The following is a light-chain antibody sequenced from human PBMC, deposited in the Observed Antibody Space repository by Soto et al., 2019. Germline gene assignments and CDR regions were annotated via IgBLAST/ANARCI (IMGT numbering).Light chain of an antibody. V-gene: IGKV1-5*01. Sequence: DIQMTQSLSALSGSVGDRVTITCRASQSISSWLAWYQQKPGRAPKLLIYDASSLESGVPSRFSGTGYGTEFTLTISSLRPDDFATYYCQQYGTYPWTFGQGTKVDIK. CDR1: QSISSW. J-gene: IGKJ1*01. CDR2: DAS. CDR3: QQYGTYPWT.